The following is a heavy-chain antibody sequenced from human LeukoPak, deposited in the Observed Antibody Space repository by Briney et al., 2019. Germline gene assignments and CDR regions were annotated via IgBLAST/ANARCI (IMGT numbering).Heavy chain of an antibody. Sequence: GGSLRLSCAASGFIFSNYAMSWVRQAPGKGLEWVSYISSSGSTIYYADSVKGRFTISRDNAKNSLYLQMNSLRAEDTAVYYCARGLTHRAPYYFDYWGQGTLVTVSS. J-gene: IGHJ4*02. CDR2: ISSSGSTI. CDR3: ARGLTHRAPYYFDY. D-gene: IGHD4-23*01. V-gene: IGHV3-11*01. CDR1: GFIFSNYA.